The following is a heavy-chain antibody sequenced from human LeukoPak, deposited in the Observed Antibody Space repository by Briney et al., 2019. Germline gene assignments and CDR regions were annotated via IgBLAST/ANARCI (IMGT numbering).Heavy chain of an antibody. J-gene: IGHJ1*01. V-gene: IGHV1-2*02. Sequence: ASVKVSCEASGYTFTCNYMHWVRQAPRQGLEWMGWINPNSGGTNYAQKFQGRVTMTRDTSIGTAYMELNRLRSDDTAVYYCARGSYDSSDFEYFHHWGQGTLVTVSS. D-gene: IGHD3-22*01. CDR2: INPNSGGT. CDR1: GYTFTCNY. CDR3: ARGSYDSSDFEYFHH.